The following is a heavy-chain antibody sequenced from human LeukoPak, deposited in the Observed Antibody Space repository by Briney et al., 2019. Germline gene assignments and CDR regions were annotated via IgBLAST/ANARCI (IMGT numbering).Heavy chain of an antibody. CDR2: ISHDGSVQ. V-gene: IGHV3-30*18. D-gene: IGHD5-24*01. J-gene: IGHJ4*02. CDR3: AKEGTPRAATILYY. CDR1: GFTFSDYG. Sequence: PGGSLRLSCAASGFTFSDYGMQWVRQAPGKGLDWVAVISHDGSVQHYAESVKGRFTISRDNSKNTLYPQMNSLRPEDTAVYYCAKEGTPRAATILYYWGQGNLVTVSS.